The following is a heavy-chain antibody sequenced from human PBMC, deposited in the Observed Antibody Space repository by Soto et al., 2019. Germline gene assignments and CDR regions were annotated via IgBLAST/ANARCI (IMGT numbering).Heavy chain of an antibody. CDR2: IWYDGSNK. CDR3: ARDLVVAALPDYIDY. V-gene: IGHV3-33*01. Sequence: GGSLRLSCAASGFTFSSYGMHWARQAPGKGLEWVAVIWYDGSNKYYADSVKGRFTISRDNSKNTLYLQMNSLRAEDTAVYYCARDLVVAALPDYIDYWGQGTLVTVSS. J-gene: IGHJ4*02. D-gene: IGHD2-15*01. CDR1: GFTFSSYG.